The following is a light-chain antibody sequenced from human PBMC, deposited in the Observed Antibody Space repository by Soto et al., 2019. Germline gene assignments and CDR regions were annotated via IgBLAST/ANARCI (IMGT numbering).Light chain of an antibody. CDR2: GNF. CDR3: QSYDRFLSGSV. V-gene: IGLV1-40*01. J-gene: IGLJ3*02. Sequence: QLVLTQPPSVSGAPGQRVTISCTGSGSNIGYYDVHWYQQLPGTAPKLLIFGNFNRPSGVPDRFSGSKSGTSASLDITGLQSEDEADYYCQSYDRFLSGSVFGGGTKVTVL. CDR1: GSNIGYYD.